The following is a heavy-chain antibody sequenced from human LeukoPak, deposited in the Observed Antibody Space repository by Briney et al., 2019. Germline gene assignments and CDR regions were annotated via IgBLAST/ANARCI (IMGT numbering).Heavy chain of an antibody. CDR2: IYISGST. V-gene: IGHV4-4*07. Sequence: PSETLSLTCTVSGVSISSYYWRWIRQPAGRGLEWIGRIYISGSTNYYPPLKSRVTMSVDTSKNQFSLKLSSVTAADTAVYYCARDSGSYSFDIWGQGTMVTVSS. J-gene: IGHJ3*02. CDR3: ARDSGSYSFDI. D-gene: IGHD1-26*01. CDR1: GVSISSYY.